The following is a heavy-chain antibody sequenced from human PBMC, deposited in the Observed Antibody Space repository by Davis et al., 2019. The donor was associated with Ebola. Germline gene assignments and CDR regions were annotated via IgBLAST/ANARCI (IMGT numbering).Heavy chain of an antibody. J-gene: IGHJ4*02. CDR2: ISSSSSYI. CDR1: GFTFSSYS. Sequence: GESLKISCAASGFTFSSYSMNWVRQAPGKGLEWVSSISSSSSYIYYADSVKGRFTISRDNAKNSLYLQMNSLRAEDTAVYYCARDLIGSVGESDYWGQGTLVTVSS. V-gene: IGHV3-21*01. D-gene: IGHD3-16*01. CDR3: ARDLIGSVGESDY.